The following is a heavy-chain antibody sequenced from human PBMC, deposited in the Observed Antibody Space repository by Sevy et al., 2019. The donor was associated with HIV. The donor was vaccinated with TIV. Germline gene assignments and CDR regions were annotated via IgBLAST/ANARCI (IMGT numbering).Heavy chain of an antibody. D-gene: IGHD1-26*01. Sequence: GGSLRLSCIGSGFSFSYYGIHWVRQSPGKGLDWVALISHDGINEYYADSVKGRFTISRDNSKNTVYLEMNSLRNKDTAIYFCANAYSGSYSHSYVYALDVWGQGTTVTVSS. CDR1: GFSFSYYG. CDR2: ISHDGINE. V-gene: IGHV3-30*18. J-gene: IGHJ6*02. CDR3: ANAYSGSYSHSYVYALDV.